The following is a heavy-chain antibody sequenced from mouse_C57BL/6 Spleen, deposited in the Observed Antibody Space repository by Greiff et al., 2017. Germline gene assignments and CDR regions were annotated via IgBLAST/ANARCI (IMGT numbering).Heavy chain of an antibody. CDR1: GFTFSDYG. Sequence: EVKLEESGGGLVKPGGSLKLSCAASGFTFSDYGMHWVRQAPEKGLEWVAYISSGSSTIYYAETVKGRFTISRDYAKNTLFLQKPSLRSEDTAMYYCARGGSSGYWFAYWGQGTLVTVSA. CDR3: ARGGSSGYWFAY. D-gene: IGHD3-2*02. V-gene: IGHV5-17*01. CDR2: ISSGSSTI. J-gene: IGHJ3*01.